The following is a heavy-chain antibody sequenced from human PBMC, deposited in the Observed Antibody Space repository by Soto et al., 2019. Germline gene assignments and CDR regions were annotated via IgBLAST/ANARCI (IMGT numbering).Heavy chain of an antibody. V-gene: IGHV3-33*01. CDR1: GFTFSSYG. CDR3: ARGHLYPYGDYPFDY. Sequence: EGSLRLSCAASGFTFSSYGMHWVRQAPGKGLEWVAVIWYDGSNKYYADSVKGRFTISRDNSKNTLYLQMNSLRAEDTAVYYCARGHLYPYGDYPFDYWGQGTLVTVSS. J-gene: IGHJ4*02. CDR2: IWYDGSNK. D-gene: IGHD4-17*01.